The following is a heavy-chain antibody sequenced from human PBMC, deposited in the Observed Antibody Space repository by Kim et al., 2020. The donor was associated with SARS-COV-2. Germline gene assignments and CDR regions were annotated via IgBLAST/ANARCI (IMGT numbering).Heavy chain of an antibody. V-gene: IGHV3-23*01. CDR2: RT. J-gene: IGHJ4*02. Sequence: RTYTADAVKGRVAISRDNSENTLYLQMDSLRAEGTAIYYCAKDPFAGGGGYWGQGTLVTVSS. D-gene: IGHD3-16*01. CDR3: AKDPFAGGGGY.